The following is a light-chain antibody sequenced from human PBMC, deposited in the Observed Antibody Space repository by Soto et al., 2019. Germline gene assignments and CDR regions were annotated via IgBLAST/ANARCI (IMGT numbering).Light chain of an antibody. CDR1: QDIRSH. J-gene: IGKJ1*01. Sequence: ENVLKQSPGTLSLFPGAKVTLSCMASQDIRSHLAWYQQKPGQAPRLLIFDASSRATGIPDRFSGSGSGTDFTLSISRLEPEDFAVYYCQQYGTSPRTFGQGTKVDIK. CDR2: DAS. CDR3: QQYGTSPRT. V-gene: IGKV3-20*01.